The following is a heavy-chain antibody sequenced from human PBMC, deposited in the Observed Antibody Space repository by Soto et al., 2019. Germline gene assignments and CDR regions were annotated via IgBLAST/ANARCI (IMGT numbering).Heavy chain of an antibody. J-gene: IGHJ4*02. Sequence: GGSLRLSCAASGFTFSNYGMSWVRQAPGKGLEWVSVMSGSGDDAYYADSVKGRFTISRDNSKNMLYLQMNSLRAEDTAVYFCAKKVTLYAVDSADFSGQGPLVTVFS. CDR1: GFTFSNYG. V-gene: IGHV3-23*01. CDR2: MSGSGDDA. CDR3: AKKVTLYAVDSADF. D-gene: IGHD3-3*01.